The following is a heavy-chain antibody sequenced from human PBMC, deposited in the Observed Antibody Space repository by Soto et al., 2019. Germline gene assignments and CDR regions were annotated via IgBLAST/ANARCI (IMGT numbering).Heavy chain of an antibody. CDR1: GFTFSSYA. CDR2: ISGSGGST. J-gene: IGHJ1*01. CDR3: AKRHGSYYDSSGYYPGYFQH. Sequence: GGSLRLSCAASGFTFSSYAMRWVRQAPGGGLGWGSAISGSGGSTYYADSVKGRFTISRDNSKNTLNLQMNSLRAEATAVYYCAKRHGSYYDSSGYYPGYFQHWGQGTLVTVSS. V-gene: IGHV3-23*01. D-gene: IGHD3-22*01.